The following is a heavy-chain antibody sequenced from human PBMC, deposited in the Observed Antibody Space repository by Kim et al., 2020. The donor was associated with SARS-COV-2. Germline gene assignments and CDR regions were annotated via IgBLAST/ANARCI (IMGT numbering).Heavy chain of an antibody. D-gene: IGHD6-19*01. J-gene: IGHJ6*02. CDR1: GFTFSSYA. CDR2: ISYDGSNK. CDR3: ARDSRGIAVAGTERGNGYYYYGMDV. V-gene: IGHV3-30-3*01. Sequence: GGSLRLSCAASGFTFSSYAMHWVRQAPGKGLEWVAVISYDGSNKYYADSVKGRFTISRDNSKNTLYLQMNSLRAEDTAVYYCARDSRGIAVAGTERGNGYYYYGMDVWGQGTTVTVSS.